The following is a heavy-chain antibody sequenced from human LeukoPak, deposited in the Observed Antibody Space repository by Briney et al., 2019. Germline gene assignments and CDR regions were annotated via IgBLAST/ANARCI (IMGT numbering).Heavy chain of an antibody. CDR2: INHSGDT. CDR1: GGSFSSYY. Sequence: SETLSLTCAVYGGSFSSYYWSWIRQPPGKGLEWIGEINHSGDTNYNPSLKSRVTISVDTSKNQFSLKLRSVTAADTAVYYCARLRDSGWYKSPLDYWGQGTLVTVSS. V-gene: IGHV4-34*01. J-gene: IGHJ4*02. D-gene: IGHD6-19*01. CDR3: ARLRDSGWYKSPLDY.